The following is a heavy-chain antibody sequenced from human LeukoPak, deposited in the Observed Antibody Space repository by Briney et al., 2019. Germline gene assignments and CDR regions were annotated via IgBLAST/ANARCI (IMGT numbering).Heavy chain of an antibody. CDR1: GGSITSDIFY. D-gene: IGHD4-23*01. Sequence: SETLSLTCTVSGGSITSDIFYWNWIRQHPGKGLEWIGSIHNSRGTSYNPSLESRLTISVDTSENQFFLKMSYVIAADTAMYYCGKVGGNSNSWGQGTLVTVSS. V-gene: IGHV4-31*03. CDR2: IHNSRGT. J-gene: IGHJ4*02. CDR3: GKVGGNSNS.